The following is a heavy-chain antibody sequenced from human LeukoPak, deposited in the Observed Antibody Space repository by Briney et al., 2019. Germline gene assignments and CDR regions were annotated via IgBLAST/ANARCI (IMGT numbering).Heavy chain of an antibody. D-gene: IGHD3-10*01. CDR2: ISSSGSTI. V-gene: IGHV3-11*01. J-gene: IGHJ3*02. Sequence: GGSLRLSCAASGFIFSDYYMSWIRQAPGKGLEWASYISSSGSTIYYADSVKGRFTISRDNAKNSLYLQMNSLRGEDTAVYYCARTVRGYYLGAFDIWGQGTMVTVSS. CDR3: ARTVRGYYLGAFDI. CDR1: GFIFSDYY.